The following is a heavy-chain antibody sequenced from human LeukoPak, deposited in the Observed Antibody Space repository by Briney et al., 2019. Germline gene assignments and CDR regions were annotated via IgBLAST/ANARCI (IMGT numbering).Heavy chain of an antibody. CDR2: ISYDGNNK. CDR1: GFTFTTYG. D-gene: IGHD3-22*01. V-gene: IGHV3-30*03. J-gene: IGHJ4*02. CDR3: AGGYYYDSSGHCYVGSYFDN. Sequence: GGSLRLSCAASGFTFTTYGMHWVRQAPGKGLEWVAVISYDGNNKYYADSVKGRFTISRDNSKNTLYLHMNSLRAEDTAVYYCAGGYYYDSSGHCYVGSYFDNWGQGTLVTVSS.